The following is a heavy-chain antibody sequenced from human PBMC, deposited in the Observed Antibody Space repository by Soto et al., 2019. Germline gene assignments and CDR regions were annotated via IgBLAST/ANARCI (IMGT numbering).Heavy chain of an antibody. Sequence: ASVKVSCKASGYTFTSYYMHWVRQAPGQGLEWMGIINPSGGSTSYAQKFQGRVTMTRNTSISTAYMELSSLRSEDTAVYYCAMTSITGTIFWFDPWGQGTLVTVS. CDR3: AMTSITGTIFWFDP. D-gene: IGHD1-7*01. CDR1: GYTFTSYY. V-gene: IGHV1-46*01. CDR2: INPSGGST. J-gene: IGHJ5*02.